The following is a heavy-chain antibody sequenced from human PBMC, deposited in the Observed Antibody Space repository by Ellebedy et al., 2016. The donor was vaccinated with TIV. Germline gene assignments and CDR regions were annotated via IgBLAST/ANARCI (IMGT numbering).Heavy chain of an antibody. J-gene: IGHJ2*01. CDR3: AREAAWGQWYYDL. D-gene: IGHD3-16*01. Sequence: KFQGRVTITRDTSASTAYMELSSLRPEDTAVYYCAREAAWGQWYYDLWGRGTLVTVSS. V-gene: IGHV1-3*01.